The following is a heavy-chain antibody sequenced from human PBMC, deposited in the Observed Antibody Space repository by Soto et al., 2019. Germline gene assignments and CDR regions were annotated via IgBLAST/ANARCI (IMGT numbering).Heavy chain of an antibody. CDR3: TSSSVSDIVVVAAASELDY. J-gene: IGHJ4*02. CDR1: GFTFKSNA. Sequence: GGSLRLSCAASGFTFKSNAMHWVRQAPGKGLEWVAVISYDGRNKHYTDSVKGRFTISRDNSKNMLYLQMNGLRPEDTAVYYCTSSSVSDIVVVAAASELDYWGQGTLVTVSS. D-gene: IGHD2-15*01. CDR2: ISYDGRNK. V-gene: IGHV3-30*04.